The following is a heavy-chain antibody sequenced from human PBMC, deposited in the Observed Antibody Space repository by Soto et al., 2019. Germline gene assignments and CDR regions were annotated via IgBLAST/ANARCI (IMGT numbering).Heavy chain of an antibody. V-gene: IGHV4-59*08. CDR2: FHYTRRP. J-gene: IGHJ4*02. D-gene: IGHD6-13*01. CDR3: ARLYSSSWNSLDY. Sequence: TSETLSLNCTVSGGSITSDYWSWIRQSPGKGLDWIGYFHYTRRPNYNPSLRSRVTISVDTSKNQFSLKLNSVTAADTAVYYGARLYSSSWNSLDYWGQGTLVTVSS. CDR1: GGSITSDY.